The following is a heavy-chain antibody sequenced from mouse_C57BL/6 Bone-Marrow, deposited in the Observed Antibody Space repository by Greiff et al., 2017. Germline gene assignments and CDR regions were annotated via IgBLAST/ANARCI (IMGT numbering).Heavy chain of an antibody. CDR1: GFTFSNYW. CDR2: IRLKSDNYAT. CDR3: TGLYGNYDAMDY. Sequence: EVKLMESGGGLVQPGGSMKLSCVASGFTFSNYWMNWVRQSPEKGLEWVAQIRLKSDNYATHYAESVKGRFTISRDDSKSSVYLQMNNLTAEDTVIYYCTGLYGNYDAMDYWGQGTSVTVSS. J-gene: IGHJ4*01. V-gene: IGHV6-3*01. D-gene: IGHD2-10*02.